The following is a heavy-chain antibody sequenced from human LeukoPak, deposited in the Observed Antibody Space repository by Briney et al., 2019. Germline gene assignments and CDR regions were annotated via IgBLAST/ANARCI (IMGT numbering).Heavy chain of an antibody. V-gene: IGHV3-23*01. CDR2: IGGSGHST. Sequence: GGSLRLSCAASGFTFSSYAMSWVRQAPGKGLKWVSGIGGSGHSTYYADSVKGRFTISRDNSKNTLYLQMNSLRAEDTAVYYCAKMGRYYDSSGYYHEYFQHWGQGTLVTVSS. CDR3: AKMGRYYDSSGYYHEYFQH. J-gene: IGHJ1*01. D-gene: IGHD3-22*01. CDR1: GFTFSSYA.